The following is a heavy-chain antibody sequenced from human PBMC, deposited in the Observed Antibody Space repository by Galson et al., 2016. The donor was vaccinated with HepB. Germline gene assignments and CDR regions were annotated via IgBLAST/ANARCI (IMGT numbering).Heavy chain of an antibody. CDR2: IIPMSGRT. D-gene: IGHD3-16*02. CDR1: GGTFSSST. J-gene: IGHJ4*02. CDR3: ANLIGKSGSYRDN. Sequence: SVKVSCKASGGTFSSSTFNWVRKAPGQGLEWMGEIIPMSGRTNYAQNFQGRLTITADKSTSTAYMELSSLRFEDTAVYYCANLIGKSGSYRDNWGQGSLVTVSS. V-gene: IGHV1-69*06.